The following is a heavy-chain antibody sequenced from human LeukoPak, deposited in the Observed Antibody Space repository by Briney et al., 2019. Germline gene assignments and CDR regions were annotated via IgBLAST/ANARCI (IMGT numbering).Heavy chain of an antibody. CDR2: ISGDGTIK. V-gene: IGHV3-74*03. CDR1: GFPFSSYW. CDR3: SRSQFDY. Sequence: GGSLRLSCEPSGFPFSSYWMVWVRQAPGKGLVWVSRISGDGTIKTYADFVRGRFTISRDNTKNILYLQMNSLKVEDTATYFCSRSQFDYWGQGVLVTVSP. J-gene: IGHJ4*02.